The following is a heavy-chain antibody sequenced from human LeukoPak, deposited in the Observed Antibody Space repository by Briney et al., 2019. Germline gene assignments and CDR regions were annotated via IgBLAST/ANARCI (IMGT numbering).Heavy chain of an antibody. D-gene: IGHD6-19*01. Sequence: GGSLRLSCAASGFTFSNAWMSWVRQAPGKGLEWVANIKQDGSEKYYVDSVKGRFTISRDNAKNSLYLQMNSLRAEDTAVYYCARDGTSGWYPPPFDYWGQGTLVTVSS. CDR3: ARDGTSGWYPPPFDY. CDR1: GFTFSNAW. CDR2: IKQDGSEK. V-gene: IGHV3-7*01. J-gene: IGHJ4*02.